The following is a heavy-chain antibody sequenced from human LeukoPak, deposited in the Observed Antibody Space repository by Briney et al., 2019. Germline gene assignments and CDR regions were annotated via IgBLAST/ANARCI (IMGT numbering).Heavy chain of an antibody. J-gene: IGHJ4*02. Sequence: GGSLRLSCAASGFTFSSYAMHWVRQAPGKGLEWVAVISYDGSNKYYADSVKGRFTISRDNSKNTLYLQMNSLRAEDTAVFYCAVTVVDTAEFWGQGTLVTVSS. D-gene: IGHD5-18*01. V-gene: IGHV3-30*04. CDR2: ISYDGSNK. CDR1: GFTFSSYA. CDR3: AVTVVDTAEF.